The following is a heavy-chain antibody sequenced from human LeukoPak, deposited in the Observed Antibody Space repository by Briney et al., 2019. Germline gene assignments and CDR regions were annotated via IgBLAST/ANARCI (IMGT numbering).Heavy chain of an antibody. CDR3: ARIRGYSGYDGGNYFDY. CDR2: ISAYNGNT. J-gene: IGHJ4*02. V-gene: IGHV1-18*01. D-gene: IGHD5-12*01. CDR1: GYTFTSSG. Sequence: ASVKASCKASGYTFTSSGISSGREAPGHGVEWLGWISAYNGNTNYAQKLQGRVTTTTDTSTTTAYMELRSLRSDDTAVYYCARIRGYSGYDGGNYFDYWGQGTLVTVSS.